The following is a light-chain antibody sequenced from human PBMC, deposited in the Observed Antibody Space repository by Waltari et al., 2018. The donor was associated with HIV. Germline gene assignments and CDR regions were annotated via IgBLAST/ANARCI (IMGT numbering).Light chain of an antibody. V-gene: IGLV2-14*01. CDR1: SNDIGLYNL. CDR3: SSYINTDTLV. CDR2: GVG. J-gene: IGLJ3*02. Sequence: QSALTQPASVSASLGQSITISCTGTSNDIGLYNLVSWSQQPPGKAPQLVIHGVGTRPSGVSDRFSGSKSGNTASLTISTLQAEDEADYYCSSYINTDTLVFGGGTKLTVL.